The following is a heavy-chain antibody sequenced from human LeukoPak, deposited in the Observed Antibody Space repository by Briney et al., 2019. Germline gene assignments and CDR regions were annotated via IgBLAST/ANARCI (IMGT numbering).Heavy chain of an antibody. D-gene: IGHD2-8*01. Sequence: GGSLRLSCGASGFTFSSYEMNWVRQAPGKGLEWVSYISRSGTTIKHSDSVKGRFTMSRDNAKNSLYLQMNSLRVEDTAVYYCARENGQFEYWGQGTLVTVSS. CDR3: ARENGQFEY. J-gene: IGHJ4*02. CDR1: GFTFSSYE. V-gene: IGHV3-48*03. CDR2: ISRSGTTI.